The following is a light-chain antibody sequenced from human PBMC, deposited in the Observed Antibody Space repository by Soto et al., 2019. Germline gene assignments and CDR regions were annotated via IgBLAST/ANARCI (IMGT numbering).Light chain of an antibody. Sequence: EIMMTQSPATLSVSPGESATLSCRASQSVRNNLAWYQHKPGQAPRLLIYYASTRATGIPARFSGSWSGTEFTLTISNLQSEDFALYYCQQYNDWPPITFGQGTRLEIK. CDR2: YAS. J-gene: IGKJ5*01. CDR3: QQYNDWPPIT. V-gene: IGKV3-15*01. CDR1: QSVRNN.